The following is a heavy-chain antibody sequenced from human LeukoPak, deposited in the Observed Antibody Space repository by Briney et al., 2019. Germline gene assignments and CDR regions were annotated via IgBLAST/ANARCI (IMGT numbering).Heavy chain of an antibody. CDR2: IIPIFGTA. J-gene: IGHJ6*02. V-gene: IGHV1-69*13. Sequence: SVKVSCTASGGTFSSYAISWVRQAPGRGLEWMGGIIPIFGTANYAQKFQGRVTITADESTSTAYMELSSLRSEDTAVYYCATSSTGGYNYAPHDYYYGMDVWGQGTTVTVSS. CDR3: ATSSTGGYNYAPHDYYYGMDV. D-gene: IGHD5-24*01. CDR1: GGTFSSYA.